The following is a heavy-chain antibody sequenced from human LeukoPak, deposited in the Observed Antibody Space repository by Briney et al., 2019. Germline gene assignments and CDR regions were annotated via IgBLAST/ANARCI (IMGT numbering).Heavy chain of an antibody. CDR3: ASPKYSGSYSPHHELRFAFDI. V-gene: IGHV3-48*04. D-gene: IGHD1-26*01. CDR2: ISSSSSTI. CDR1: GFTFSSYS. Sequence: PGGSLRLSCAASGFTFSSYSMNWVRQAPGKGLEWVSYISSSSSTIYYADSVKGRFTISRDNAKNSLYLQMNSLRAEDTAVYYCASPKYSGSYSPHHELRFAFDIWGQGTMVTVSS. J-gene: IGHJ3*02.